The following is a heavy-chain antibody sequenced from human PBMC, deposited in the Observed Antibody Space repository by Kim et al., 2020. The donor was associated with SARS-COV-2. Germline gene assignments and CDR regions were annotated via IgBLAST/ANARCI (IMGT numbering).Heavy chain of an antibody. V-gene: IGHV4-39*01. Sequence: SETLSLTCTVSGGSISSSSYYWGWIRQPPGKGLEWIGSIYYSGSTYYNPSLKSRVTISVDTSKNQFSLKLSSVTAADTAVYYCARRGAAAVYWGQGTLVTVSS. CDR3: ARRGAAAVY. CDR2: IYYSGST. J-gene: IGHJ4*02. CDR1: GGSISSSSYY. D-gene: IGHD6-13*01.